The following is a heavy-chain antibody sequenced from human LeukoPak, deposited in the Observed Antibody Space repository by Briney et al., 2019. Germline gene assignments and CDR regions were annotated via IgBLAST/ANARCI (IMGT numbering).Heavy chain of an antibody. CDR2: MYYSGIT. V-gene: IGHV4-39*01. D-gene: IGHD6-13*01. J-gene: IGHJ4*02. Sequence: SDTLSLTCTVSGGSIRSSSYYWGWIRQPPGKGLEWIGSMYYSGITYYNPSLKSRVTISVDTSKNQFSLKLSSVTAADTAVYYCARRIAVAATNYYLDYWGQGTLVTVSS. CDR1: GGSIRSSSYY. CDR3: ARRIAVAATNYYLDY.